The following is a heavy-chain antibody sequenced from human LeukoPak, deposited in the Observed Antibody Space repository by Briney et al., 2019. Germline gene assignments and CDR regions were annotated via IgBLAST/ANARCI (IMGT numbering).Heavy chain of an antibody. D-gene: IGHD3-16*01. J-gene: IGHJ4*02. CDR2: TYYRSTWLY. Sequence: SQTLSLTCAISGDSVSRNTAAWNWIRQCPSRGLEWLGRTYYRSTWLYDYALSLKSRININPDTSKNQFSLHLNSVTPEDTAVYYCVRDGEGGLDYFDYWGRGTLVTVSS. CDR1: GDSVSRNTAA. V-gene: IGHV6-1*01. CDR3: VRDGEGGLDYFDY.